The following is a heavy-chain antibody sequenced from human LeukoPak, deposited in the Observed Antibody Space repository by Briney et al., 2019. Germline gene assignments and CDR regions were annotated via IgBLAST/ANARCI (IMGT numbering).Heavy chain of an antibody. J-gene: IGHJ4*02. V-gene: IGHV3-30*02. CDR1: GFTFSSYG. D-gene: IGHD2-2*01. CDR3: AKDLSMFVVVPAASLFDY. CDR2: IRYDGSNK. Sequence: GGSLRLSCAASGFTFSSYGMHWVRQAPGKGLEWVAFIRYDGSNKYYADFVKGRFTISRDNSKNTLYLQMNSLRAEDTAVYYCAKDLSMFVVVPAASLFDYWGQGTLVTVSS.